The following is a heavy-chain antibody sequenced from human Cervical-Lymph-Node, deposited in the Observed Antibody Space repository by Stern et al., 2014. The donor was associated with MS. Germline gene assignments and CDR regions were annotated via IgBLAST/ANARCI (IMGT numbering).Heavy chain of an antibody. Sequence: QVTLMESGPVLVKPTETLTLTCTVSGVSLSHVRMGVSWIRQPPGNALEWLVLTLFDSEKFYTTFLKGRLTISKDISKSQVILTMTHMDPADTATYYCARMMQHLAGDAFDIWGQGTMVSVSS. CDR2: TLFDSEK. D-gene: IGHD6-13*01. CDR3: ARMMQHLAGDAFDI. CDR1: GVSLSHVRMG. J-gene: IGHJ3*02. V-gene: IGHV2-26*01.